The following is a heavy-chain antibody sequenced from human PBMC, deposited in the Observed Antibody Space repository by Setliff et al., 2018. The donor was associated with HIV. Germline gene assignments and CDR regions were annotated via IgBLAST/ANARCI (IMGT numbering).Heavy chain of an antibody. CDR3: ARNSPFPPSSGAHFDF. CDR1: GYSFTTYC. V-gene: IGHV7-4-1*02. CDR2: IHTSTGKP. J-gene: IGHJ4*02. D-gene: IGHD3-22*01. Sequence: RASVKVSCKASGYSFTTYCINWLRQAPGQGPEWMGWIHTSTGKPTYVRDFTGRFVFSLDTSVNTAFLQISDLKTEDTAVYYCARNSPFPPSSGAHFDFWGPGTLVTVSS.